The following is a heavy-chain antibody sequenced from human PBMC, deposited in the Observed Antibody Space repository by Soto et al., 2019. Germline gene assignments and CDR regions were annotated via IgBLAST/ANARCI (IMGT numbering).Heavy chain of an antibody. D-gene: IGHD3-22*01. CDR2: INHSGST. CDR1: GGSFSGYY. CDR3: ARVRREYDNSGPVDY. V-gene: IGHV4-34*01. Sequence: PSETLSLTCAVYGGSFSGYYWSWIRQPPGKGLEWIGEINHSGSTNYNPSLKSRVTMSVDRSRNQFSLKLNSVTAADTAVYYCARVRREYDNSGPVDYWGQGTLVTVSS. J-gene: IGHJ4*02.